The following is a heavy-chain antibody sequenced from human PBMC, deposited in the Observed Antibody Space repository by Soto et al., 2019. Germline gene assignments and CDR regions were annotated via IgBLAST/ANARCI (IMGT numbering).Heavy chain of an antibody. J-gene: IGHJ4*02. D-gene: IGHD1-1*01. CDR1: GDTFTGYY. V-gene: IGHV1-2*04. Sequence: SVNVSSKASGDTFTGYYMHWVRQAPGQGREWMGWINPNSGGTNYAQKFQGCCTMTRDTSITTAHRELSSLTSDDPAVYYSARNFHQFDYWRQGTLVTASS. CDR2: INPNSGGT. CDR3: ARNFHQFDY.